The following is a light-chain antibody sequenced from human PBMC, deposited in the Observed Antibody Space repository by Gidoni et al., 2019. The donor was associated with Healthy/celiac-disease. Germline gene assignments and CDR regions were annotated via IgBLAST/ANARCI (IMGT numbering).Light chain of an antibody. CDR3: AAWDDSLNGVV. V-gene: IGLV1-44*01. CDR1: SSNIGSNT. CDR2: SNN. J-gene: IGLJ2*01. Sequence: QSVLTHPPAAAGTPGQRVTISCSGSSSNIGSNTVNWYQQLPGTAPKLLIYSNNTRPSGVPDRFSGSKSGTSASLAISGLQSEDEADYYCAAWDDSLNGVVFGGGTKLTVL.